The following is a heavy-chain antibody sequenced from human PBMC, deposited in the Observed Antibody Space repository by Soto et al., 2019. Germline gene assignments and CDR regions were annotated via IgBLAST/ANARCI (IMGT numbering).Heavy chain of an antibody. CDR3: ARGSTAVAGTYYFDV. J-gene: IGHJ4*02. Sequence: ASATLCLTCAFYGGAFSGYYWSWIPQPPGKGLEWIGEINHSGSTNYNPSLRRRVTISVDTSKNQFSLKLSSVTAADTAVYYCARGSTAVAGTYYFDVWGQGTLV. CDR1: GGAFSGYY. D-gene: IGHD6-19*01. V-gene: IGHV4-34*01. CDR2: INHSGST.